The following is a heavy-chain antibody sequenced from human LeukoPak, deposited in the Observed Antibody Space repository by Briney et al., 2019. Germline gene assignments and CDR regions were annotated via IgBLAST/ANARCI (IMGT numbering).Heavy chain of an antibody. CDR1: GGSISSGSYY. CDR2: IYTSWST. CDR3: ARAGKYYDFWSAQFDY. V-gene: IGHV4-61*02. J-gene: IGHJ4*02. Sequence: PSQTLSLTCTVSGGSISSGSYYWSWIRQPAGKGLEWIGCIYTSWSTNYNPSLKSRVTISVDTSKNQFSLKLSSVPAADTAVYYCARAGKYYDFWSAQFDYWGQGTLVTVSS. D-gene: IGHD3-3*01.